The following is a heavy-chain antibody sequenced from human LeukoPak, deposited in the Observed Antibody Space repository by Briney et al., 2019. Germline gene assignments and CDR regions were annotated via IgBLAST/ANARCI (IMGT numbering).Heavy chain of an antibody. J-gene: IGHJ4*02. CDR3: ARDPIGSRWPYYFDY. Sequence: ASVKVSCKASGYTFTGFYMHWVRQAPGQGLEWMGRINPNSGVTNYAQKFQTRVTITRDTSASTAYMELSSLRSEDTAVYYCARDPIGSRWPYYFDYWGQGTLVTVSS. V-gene: IGHV1-2*06. CDR1: GYTFTGFY. D-gene: IGHD6-13*01. CDR2: INPNSGVT.